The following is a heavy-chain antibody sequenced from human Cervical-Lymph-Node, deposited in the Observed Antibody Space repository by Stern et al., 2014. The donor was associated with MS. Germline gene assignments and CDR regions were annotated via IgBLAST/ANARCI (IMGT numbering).Heavy chain of an antibody. D-gene: IGHD4-11*01. CDR2: IYTGDSHT. J-gene: IGHJ4*02. V-gene: IGHV5-51*03. Sequence: EVQLVESGAEVKKPGESLKISCKPSGYTFISYWIGWVRQMPGRGLEWMGIIYTGDSHTRYSPPFQGQVTMSVDKSISTAYLQWSSLKASDTAIYYCARRSWDYRREYYFDFWGQGTLVTVSS. CDR3: ARRSWDYRREYYFDF. CDR1: GYTFISYW.